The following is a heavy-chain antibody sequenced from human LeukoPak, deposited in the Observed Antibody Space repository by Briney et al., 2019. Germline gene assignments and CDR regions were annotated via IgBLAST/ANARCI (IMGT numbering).Heavy chain of an antibody. CDR2: INPNSGGT. CDR1: GYTFTGYY. D-gene: IGHD2-21*02. CDR3: ARDRAYCGGDCYSGDWFDP. J-gene: IGHJ5*02. V-gene: IGHV1-2*02. Sequence: ASVKVSCKASGYTFTGYYMHWVRQAPGQGLEWMGWINPNSGGTNYAQKSQGRVTMTRDTSISTAYMELSRLRSDDTAVYYCARDRAYCGGDCYSGDWFDPWGQGTLVTVSS.